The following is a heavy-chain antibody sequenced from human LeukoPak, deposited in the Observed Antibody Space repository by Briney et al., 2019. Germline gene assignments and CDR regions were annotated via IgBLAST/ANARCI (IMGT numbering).Heavy chain of an antibody. CDR3: ARDWKTNSFDY. CDR2: IYYDGSNI. CDR1: EFTLTTYG. D-gene: IGHD1-1*01. J-gene: IGHJ4*02. Sequence: PGRSLTLSCVASEFTLTTYGMHWVRQAPGKGLEWVAFIYYDGSNIYYEDYVRGQFTISRDISKNTLYLQMDSLRAEDTAIYYCARDWKTNSFDYWGQGTLVTVSS. V-gene: IGHV3-33*01.